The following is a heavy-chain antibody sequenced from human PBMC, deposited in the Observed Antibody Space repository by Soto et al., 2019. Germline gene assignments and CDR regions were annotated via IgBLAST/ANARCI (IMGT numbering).Heavy chain of an antibody. CDR1: GGSISSGDYY. D-gene: IGHD5-18*01. CDR2: IYYSGST. Sequence: TSETLSLTCTVSGGSISSGDYYWSWIRQPPGKGLEWIGYIYYSGSTYYNPSLKSRVTISVDTSKNQFSLKLSSVTAADTAVYYCARGTRSYGFDYWGQGTLVTVSS. V-gene: IGHV4-30-4*01. CDR3: ARGTRSYGFDY. J-gene: IGHJ4*02.